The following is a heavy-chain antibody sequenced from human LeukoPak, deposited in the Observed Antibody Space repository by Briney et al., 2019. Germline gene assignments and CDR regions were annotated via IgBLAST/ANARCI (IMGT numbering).Heavy chain of an antibody. D-gene: IGHD4-11*01. CDR3: ARVGTTETHYYYYYMDV. J-gene: IGHJ6*03. CDR2: ISAYNGNT. CDR1: GYTFTSYG. V-gene: IGHV1-18*01. Sequence: GASVKVSCKASGYTFTSYGISWVRQAPGQGLEWMGWISAYNGNTNYAQKLQGRVTMTTDTSTSTAYMELRSLRSDDTAVYYCARVGTTETHYYYYYMDVWGKGTTVTVSS.